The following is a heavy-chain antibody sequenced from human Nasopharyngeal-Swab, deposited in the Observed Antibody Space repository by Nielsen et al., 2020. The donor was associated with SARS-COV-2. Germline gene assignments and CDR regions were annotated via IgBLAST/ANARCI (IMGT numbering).Heavy chain of an antibody. V-gene: IGHV3-11*06. Sequence: GESLKISCAASGFTFSDHYMSWTRQAPGKGLEWVSYIDTRGNHSNYADSAKGRFTISRDNAKNSLYLEMNSLRVEDTAVYYCGRGHYGLDVWGQGTTVIVSS. CDR1: GFTFSDHY. CDR3: GRGHYGLDV. CDR2: IDTRGNHS. J-gene: IGHJ6*02.